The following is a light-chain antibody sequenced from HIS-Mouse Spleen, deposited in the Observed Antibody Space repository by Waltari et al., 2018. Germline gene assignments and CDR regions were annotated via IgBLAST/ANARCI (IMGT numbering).Light chain of an antibody. CDR3: SSYTSSSSVV. CDR2: EVS. V-gene: IGLV2-18*02. J-gene: IGLJ2*01. CDR1: ISDVGSYNR. Sequence: QSALTQPPSVYVSPGQSVTISCTGTISDVGSYNRVSWYQQPPGTAPKLMIYEVSNRPSGVPDRFSGSKSGNTASLTISGLQADDEADYYCSSYTSSSSVVFGGGTKLTVL.